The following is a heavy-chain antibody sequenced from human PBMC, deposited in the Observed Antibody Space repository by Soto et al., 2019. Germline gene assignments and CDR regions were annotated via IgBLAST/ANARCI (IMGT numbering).Heavy chain of an antibody. CDR2: IIPIFGTA. Sequence: SVKVSCKASVGTFSSYAISWVRQAPGQGLEWMGGIIPIFGTANYAQKFQGRVTITADESTSTAYMELSSLRSEDTAVYYCARDLGYCSSTSCYAGGFYGMDVWGQGTTVTVSS. V-gene: IGHV1-69*13. J-gene: IGHJ6*02. CDR3: ARDLGYCSSTSCYAGGFYGMDV. D-gene: IGHD2-2*03. CDR1: VGTFSSYA.